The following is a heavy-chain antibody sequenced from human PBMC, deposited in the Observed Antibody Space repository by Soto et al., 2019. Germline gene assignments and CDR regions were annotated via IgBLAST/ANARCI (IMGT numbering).Heavy chain of an antibody. V-gene: IGHV1-69*02. CDR3: AVVGYYDSSGYLAYGMDV. J-gene: IGHJ6*02. D-gene: IGHD3-22*01. Sequence: VKVSCKASGDTFSSYTISWVRQAPGQGLEWMGRIIPILGIANYAQKFQGRVTITADKSTSTAYMELSSLRSEDTAVYYCAVVGYYDSSGYLAYGMDVWGQGTTVTVSS. CDR2: IIPILGIA. CDR1: GDTFSSYT.